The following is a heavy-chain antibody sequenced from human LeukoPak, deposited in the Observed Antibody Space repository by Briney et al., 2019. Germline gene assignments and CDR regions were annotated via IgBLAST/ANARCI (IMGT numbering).Heavy chain of an antibody. J-gene: IGHJ4*02. CDR3: ARGRGVPYYYDSSGYYPADY. CDR2: IYYSGST. V-gene: IGHV4-30-4*01. Sequence: PSQTLSLTCTVSGASISSGDYYWSWIRQPPGKGLECIGHIYYSGSTYYNPSLKSRVTISVDTSKNRFSLKLSSVTAADTAVYYCARGRGVPYYYDSSGYYPADYWGQGTLVTVSS. CDR1: GASISSGDYY. D-gene: IGHD3-22*01.